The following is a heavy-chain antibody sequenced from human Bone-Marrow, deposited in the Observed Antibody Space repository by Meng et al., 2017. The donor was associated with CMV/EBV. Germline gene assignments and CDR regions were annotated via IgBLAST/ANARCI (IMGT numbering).Heavy chain of an antibody. CDR1: GFTFSSYA. V-gene: IGHV3-23*01. Sequence: GGSLRLSCAASGFTFSSYAMSWVRQAPGKGLEWVSAISGSGGSTYYADSVKGRFTISRDNSKNTLYLQMNSLRAEDTAVYYCARAHVRTDYFDYWGQGTLVTVSS. J-gene: IGHJ4*02. CDR3: ARAHVRTDYFDY. D-gene: IGHD1-1*01. CDR2: ISGSGGST.